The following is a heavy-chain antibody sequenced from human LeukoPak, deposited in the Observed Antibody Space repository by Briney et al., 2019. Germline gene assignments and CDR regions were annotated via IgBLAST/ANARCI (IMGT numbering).Heavy chain of an antibody. J-gene: IGHJ4*02. D-gene: IGHD1-26*01. Sequence: PGGSLRLSCAASGFTFSSYWMNWVRQAPGKGLEWVSSISSSSSYIYYADSVKGRFTISRDNSKNTLYLQMNSLRAEDTAVYYCARVRGYSGSYIDYWGQGTLVTVSS. V-gene: IGHV3-21*01. CDR1: GFTFSSYW. CDR3: ARVRGYSGSYIDY. CDR2: ISSSSSYI.